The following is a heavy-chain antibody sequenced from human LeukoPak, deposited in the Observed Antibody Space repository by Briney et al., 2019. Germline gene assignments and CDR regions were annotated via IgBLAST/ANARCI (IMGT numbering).Heavy chain of an antibody. J-gene: IGHJ4*02. CDR3: ARDFTSRGYFDY. CDR1: GGSFSGYY. Sequence: SETLSLTCAVYGGSFSGYYWSWIRQPPGKGLEWIGEINHSGSTNYNPSLKSRVTISVDTSKNQFSLKLSSVTAADTAVYYCARDFTSRGYFDYWGQGTLVTVSS. V-gene: IGHV4-34*01. D-gene: IGHD2/OR15-2a*01. CDR2: INHSGST.